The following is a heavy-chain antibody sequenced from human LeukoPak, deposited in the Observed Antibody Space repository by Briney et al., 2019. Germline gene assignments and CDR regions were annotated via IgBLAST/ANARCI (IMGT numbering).Heavy chain of an antibody. CDR2: IYGSGTI. V-gene: IGHV4-4*07. CDR3: ARDSGTTGEVKFDP. Sequence: SETLSLTCTVSGGSIRSYYWSWIRQPAGKGLEWIGRIYGSGTITYNPSLKSQVSMSVDTSRNQFSLNLRYVTAADTAVYYCARDSGTTGEVKFDPWGQGALVTVSS. J-gene: IGHJ5*02. D-gene: IGHD3-10*01. CDR1: GGSIRSYY.